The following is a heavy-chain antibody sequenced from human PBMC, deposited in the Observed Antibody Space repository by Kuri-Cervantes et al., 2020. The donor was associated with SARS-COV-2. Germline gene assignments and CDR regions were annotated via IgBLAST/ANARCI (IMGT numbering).Heavy chain of an antibody. V-gene: IGHV3-30*18. CDR2: ISSDGKNK. CDR3: AKDRGGVHDF. Sequence: GESLKISCVASGFNFSTTDMHWVRQAPGKGLEWVTFISSDGKNKKCMASGKGRFTISRDNPQNTLHLQMKSLRDEDTAIYYCAKDRGGVHDFWGQGTLVTVSS. CDR1: GFNFSTTD. D-gene: IGHD2-21*01. J-gene: IGHJ4*02.